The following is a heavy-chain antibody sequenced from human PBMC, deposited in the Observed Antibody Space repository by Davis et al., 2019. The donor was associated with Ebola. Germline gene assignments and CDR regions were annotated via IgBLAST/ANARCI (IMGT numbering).Heavy chain of an antibody. Sequence: PGGSLRLSCAGSAFTFSSYGMYWVRQVPGKRLEWVTYIRADGNEKLYAESVKGRFTISRDNSKNTLSLQMNSLRADDTAVYYCVAEVGGRSFDSWGQGTLVTVSS. CDR1: AFTFSSYG. CDR3: VAEVGGRSFDS. D-gene: IGHD1-26*01. CDR2: IRADGNEK. V-gene: IGHV3-30*02. J-gene: IGHJ4*02.